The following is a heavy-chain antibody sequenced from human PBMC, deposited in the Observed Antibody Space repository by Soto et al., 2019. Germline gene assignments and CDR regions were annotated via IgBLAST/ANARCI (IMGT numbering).Heavy chain of an antibody. D-gene: IGHD3-9*01. CDR1: GYTFTGYY. CDR3: ARDRLDYDILTGLTGAFDI. Sequence: ASVKVSCKASGYTFTGYYMHWVRQAPGQGLEWMGWINPNSGGTNYAQKFQGWVTMTRDTSISTAYMELSRLSSDDTAVYYCARDRLDYDILTGLTGAFDIWGQGTMVTVSS. CDR2: INPNSGGT. V-gene: IGHV1-2*04. J-gene: IGHJ3*02.